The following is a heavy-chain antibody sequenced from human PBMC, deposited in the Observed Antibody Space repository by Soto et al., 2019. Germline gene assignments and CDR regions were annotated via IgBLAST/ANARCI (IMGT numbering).Heavy chain of an antibody. V-gene: IGHV3-23*01. CDR2: ISGSGGST. D-gene: IGHD3-22*01. Sequence: GGSLRLSCAASGFTFSSYAMSWVRQAPGKGLEWVSAISGSGGSTYYADSVKGRFTISRDNSKNTLYLQMNSLRAEDTAVYYCAKDGHYDSSGYYQSAFDIWGQGTMVTVS. CDR1: GFTFSSYA. J-gene: IGHJ3*02. CDR3: AKDGHYDSSGYYQSAFDI.